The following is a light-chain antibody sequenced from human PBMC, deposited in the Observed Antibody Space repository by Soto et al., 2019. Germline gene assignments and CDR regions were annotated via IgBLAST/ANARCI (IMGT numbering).Light chain of an antibody. V-gene: IGKV3-20*01. CDR3: QQYGSSPET. Sequence: EIVLTQSPGTLSLSPGEGATLSCRASQSVSSSYLAWYQQKPGQAPRLLIYSASSRATGTPDRFSGSGSGTDFTLTISRLEPEDFAVYYCQQYGSSPETFGRGTKVEI. CDR1: QSVSSSY. J-gene: IGKJ1*01. CDR2: SAS.